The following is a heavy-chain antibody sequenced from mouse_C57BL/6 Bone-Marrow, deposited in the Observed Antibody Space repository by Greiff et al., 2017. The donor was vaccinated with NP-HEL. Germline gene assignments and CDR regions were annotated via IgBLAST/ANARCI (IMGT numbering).Heavy chain of an antibody. J-gene: IGHJ4*01. V-gene: IGHV8-12*01. CDR1: GFSLSTSGMG. CDR3: ARRPHYAMDY. CDR2: IYWDDDK. Sequence: QVTLKESGPGILQSSQTLSLTCSFSGFSLSTSGMGVSWIRQPSGKGLEWLAHIYWDDDKRYNPSLKSRLTISKDTSRNQVFLKITSVDTSDTATYYCARRPHYAMDYWGQGTSVPASS.